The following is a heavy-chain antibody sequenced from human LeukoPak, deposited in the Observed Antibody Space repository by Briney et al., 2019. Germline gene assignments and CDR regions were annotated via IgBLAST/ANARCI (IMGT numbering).Heavy chain of an antibody. CDR1: GFTFSNYG. CDR2: ISYDGTNN. J-gene: IGHJ4*02. D-gene: IGHD2-21*01. CDR3: AKSRGRDSYHFDY. Sequence: GGSLRLSCAASGFTFSNYGMHWVRQAPGKGLEWVAFISYDGTNNYYVDSVKGRFTISRDNPKNTLYLQMNSLRTEDTAVYFCAKSRGRDSYHFDYWGQGTLVTVSS. V-gene: IGHV3-30*18.